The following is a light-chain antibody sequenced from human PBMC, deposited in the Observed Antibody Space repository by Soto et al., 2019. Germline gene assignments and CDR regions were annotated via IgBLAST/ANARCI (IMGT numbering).Light chain of an antibody. Sequence: EIVMTQSPATLSVSPGERATLSCRASQSVSSNLAWYQQKPGQAPSLLIYGASTRATGTPARFSGSGSGTEFTLTISSLQPEDFAVYYCQQYIRWPLTFGGGTKVEIK. CDR3: QQYIRWPLT. CDR1: QSVSSN. J-gene: IGKJ4*01. V-gene: IGKV3-15*01. CDR2: GAS.